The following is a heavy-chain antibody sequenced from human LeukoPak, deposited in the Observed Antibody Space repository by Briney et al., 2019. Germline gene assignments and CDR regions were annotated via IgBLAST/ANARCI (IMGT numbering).Heavy chain of an antibody. CDR3: AKESYDILTGYPTFGDY. D-gene: IGHD3-9*01. CDR1: GFXFSSYG. CDR2: ISGSGATT. V-gene: IGHV3-23*01. J-gene: IGHJ4*02. Sequence: GGSLRLSCAASGFXFSSYGMTWVRQAPGKGLEWVSCISGSGATTYYADSVMGRFTISRDNSKNTLFLQMNSPRAEDTAVYYCAKESYDILTGYPTFGDYWGQGTLVTVSS.